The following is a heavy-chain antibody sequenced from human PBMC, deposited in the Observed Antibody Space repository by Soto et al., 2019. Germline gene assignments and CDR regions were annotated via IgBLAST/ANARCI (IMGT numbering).Heavy chain of an antibody. CDR3: CSSQTPTSFDY. V-gene: IGHV1-46*01. Sequence: ASVKVSCKAIGYSFTSHYMHWVRQAPGQGLEWMGTIYPGGTNIAYAQKFQGRVTMTADTSTSTAYMELRSLRSDDTAVYYCCSSQTPTSFDYWGQGTLVTVSS. CDR2: IYPGGTNI. CDR1: GYSFTSHY. J-gene: IGHJ4*02. D-gene: IGHD2-15*01.